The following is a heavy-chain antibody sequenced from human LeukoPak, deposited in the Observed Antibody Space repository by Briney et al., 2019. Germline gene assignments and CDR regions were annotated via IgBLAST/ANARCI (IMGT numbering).Heavy chain of an antibody. Sequence: GASVKVSCKASGYTFTSYYMHWVRQAPGQGLEWMGIINPSGGSTSYAQKFQGRVTMTRDMSTSTVYMELSSLRSEDTAVYYCALRPTIAAARLYWGQGTLVTVSS. V-gene: IGHV1-46*01. D-gene: IGHD6-13*01. CDR2: INPSGGST. CDR1: GYTFTSYY. CDR3: ALRPTIAAARLY. J-gene: IGHJ4*02.